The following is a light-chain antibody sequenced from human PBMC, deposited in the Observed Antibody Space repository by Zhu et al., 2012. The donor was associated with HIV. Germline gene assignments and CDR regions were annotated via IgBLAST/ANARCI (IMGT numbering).Light chain of an antibody. CDR3: QLYNYSRT. J-gene: IGKJ1*01. Sequence: IVLTQSPATLSLSPGERATLSCRASQSVSFAYLAWYQQKPGQPPRLLIYGASNRATGIPDRFSGSGSGTDFTLTISRLEPEDFAVYYCQLYNYSRTFGQGTKVEIK. CDR2: GAS. CDR1: QSVSFAY. V-gene: IGKV3-20*01.